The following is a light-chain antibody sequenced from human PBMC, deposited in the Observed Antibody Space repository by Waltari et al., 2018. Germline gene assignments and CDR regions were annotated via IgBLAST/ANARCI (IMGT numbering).Light chain of an antibody. Sequence: EIVLTQSPGTLSLSPGERATLSCRASQSVSGSYLAWYQHISGQAPRLLIYGASTRATGIPDRFSGRGSGTDFTLTISRLEPEDFAVYYCQQFLTSRTLGQGTRVEIK. V-gene: IGKV3-20*01. CDR2: GAS. CDR3: QQFLTSRT. J-gene: IGKJ1*01. CDR1: QSVSGSY.